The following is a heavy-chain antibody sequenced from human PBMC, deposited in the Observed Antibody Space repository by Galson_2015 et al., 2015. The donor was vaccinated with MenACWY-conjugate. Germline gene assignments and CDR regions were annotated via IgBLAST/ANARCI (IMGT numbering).Heavy chain of an antibody. J-gene: IGHJ6*02. D-gene: IGHD3-3*01. CDR3: ARLVTRGITIFGAHPRASYGMDV. CDR1: DGSLTGAS. CDR2: ISHVGDT. Sequence: LSLTCGVHDGSLTGASWSWIRQPPGKGLEWIGEISHVGDTDYNPSLRGRVTISIDTSKNQFSLRLSSVTAADTAVYYCARLVTRGITIFGAHPRASYGMDVWGQGTTVTVSS. V-gene: IGHV4-34*01.